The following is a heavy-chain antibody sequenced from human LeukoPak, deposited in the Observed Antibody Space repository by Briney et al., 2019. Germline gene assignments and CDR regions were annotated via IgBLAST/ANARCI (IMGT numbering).Heavy chain of an antibody. V-gene: IGHV3-23*01. CDR3: AKKNPYCGGDCYSLFDY. Sequence: GGSLRLSCAASGFTFSNFAMSWVRQAPGKGLEWVSSLWGSGGGTYYADSVKGRFTISRDNSNNTLYLQMNSLRAEGTAVYYCAKKNPYCGGDCYSLFDYWGQGTLVTVSS. J-gene: IGHJ4*02. D-gene: IGHD2-21*02. CDR2: LWGSGGGT. CDR1: GFTFSNFA.